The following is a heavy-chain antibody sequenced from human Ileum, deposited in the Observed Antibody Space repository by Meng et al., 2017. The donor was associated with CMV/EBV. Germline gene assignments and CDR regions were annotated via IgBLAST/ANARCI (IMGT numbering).Heavy chain of an antibody. CDR2: IHYSGGT. J-gene: IGHJ4*02. Sequence: QVQLQESGPRLVKPSETLSLTCTVSGDSIKNYYWTWLRQPAGKGLEWLGRIHYSGGTDDNPSLKSRATLSIDTSKNQLSLKIYSVTAADTAVYYCARAGARGVPVDLWGQGTLVTVSS. CDR1: GDSIKNYY. D-gene: IGHD3-10*01. V-gene: IGHV4-4*07. CDR3: ARAGARGVPVDL.